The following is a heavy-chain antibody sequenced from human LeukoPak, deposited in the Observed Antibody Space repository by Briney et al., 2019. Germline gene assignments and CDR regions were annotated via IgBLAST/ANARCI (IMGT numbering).Heavy chain of an antibody. CDR2: IYYSGRI. CDR1: GGSISSYY. CDR3: ARRVRAFGYYYYAMDV. D-gene: IGHD2/OR15-2a*01. J-gene: IGHJ6*02. V-gene: IGHV4-59*12. Sequence: SETLSLTCTVSGGSISSYYWSWLRHPPEKGLEWVGYIYYSGRINYSPSLKNRVTISVDTSKKQFALKLSSVTAADTAVYYCARRVRAFGYYYYAMDVWGQGTTVTVSS.